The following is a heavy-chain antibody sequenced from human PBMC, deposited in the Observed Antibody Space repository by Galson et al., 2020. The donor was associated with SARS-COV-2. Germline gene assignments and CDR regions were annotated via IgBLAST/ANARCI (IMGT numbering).Heavy chain of an antibody. CDR3: VRNVVDSFENYMDV. CDR1: GFSFSDYY. D-gene: IGHD2-15*01. Sequence: GESLKISCAASGFSFSDYYMTWIRQAPGEGLEWISYISGWSSYTNYADSVKGRFTIPRDNARNSLYLQMSSLRAEDTAVYYCVRNVVDSFENYMDVWGKGTTVTVSS. J-gene: IGHJ6*03. V-gene: IGHV3-11*06. CDR2: ISGWSSYT.